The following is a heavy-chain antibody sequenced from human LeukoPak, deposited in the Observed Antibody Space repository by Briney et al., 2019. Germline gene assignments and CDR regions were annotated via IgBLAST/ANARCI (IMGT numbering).Heavy chain of an antibody. CDR2: ISGSGGST. V-gene: IGHV3-23*01. J-gene: IGHJ4*02. CDR1: GFTFSSYA. Sequence: GGSLRLSCAASGFTFSSYAMHWVRQAPGKGLEWVSAISGSGGSTYYADSVKGRFTISRDNSKNTLYLQMNSLRAEDTAVYYCAATKEAYSSVSFDYWGQGTLVTVSS. CDR3: AATKEAYSSVSFDY. D-gene: IGHD6-19*01.